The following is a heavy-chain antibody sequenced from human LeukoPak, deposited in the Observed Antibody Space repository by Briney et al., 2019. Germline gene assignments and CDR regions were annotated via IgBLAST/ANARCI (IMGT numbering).Heavy chain of an antibody. CDR3: ARVEEGYGSGRRENYYYYYMDV. D-gene: IGHD3-10*01. V-gene: IGHV4-34*01. CDR1: GGSFSGYY. CDR2: INHSGST. Sequence: SKTLSLTCAVYGGSFSGYYWSWIRQPPGKGLEWIGEINHSGSTNYNPSLKSRVTISVDTSKNQFSLKLSSVTAADTAVYYCARVEEGYGSGRRENYYYYYMDVWGKGTTVTISS. J-gene: IGHJ6*03.